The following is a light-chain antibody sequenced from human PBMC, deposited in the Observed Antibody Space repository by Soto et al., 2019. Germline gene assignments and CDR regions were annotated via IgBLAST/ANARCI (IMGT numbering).Light chain of an antibody. Sequence: QCALTQPSSASRFPGHSVSISCTVTSSDVGYYDYVSWYQQHPGKAPKLVVYEVTKRPSGVPDRVSASKSGNTASLTVSGLRAEDEADYYCSSYAGSNNFVFGSGTKVTVL. CDR3: SSYAGSNNFV. CDR2: EVT. J-gene: IGLJ1*01. V-gene: IGLV2-8*02. CDR1: SSDVGYYDY.